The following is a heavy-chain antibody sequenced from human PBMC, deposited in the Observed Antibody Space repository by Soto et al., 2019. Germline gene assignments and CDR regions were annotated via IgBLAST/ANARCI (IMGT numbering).Heavy chain of an antibody. CDR2: IYWDDDK. D-gene: IGHD2-15*01. CDR3: AYLPCSGGSRYWFSYSGMDV. Sequence: QITLKESGPTLVKPTQTLTLTCTFSGFSLSTSGVGVAWIRQPPGKALEWLALIYWDDDKRYRPSLETRLTITKDTAKSQVVLTMTNMDSVDTATYYCAYLPCSGGSRYWFSYSGMDVWGQGTTVTVSS. V-gene: IGHV2-5*02. J-gene: IGHJ6*02. CDR1: GFSLSTSGVG.